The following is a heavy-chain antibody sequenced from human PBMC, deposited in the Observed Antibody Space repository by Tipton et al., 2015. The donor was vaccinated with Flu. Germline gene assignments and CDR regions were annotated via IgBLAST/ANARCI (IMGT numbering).Heavy chain of an antibody. Sequence: SLRLSCAASGFTFSSYGMHWVRQAPGKGLEWVAVISYDGSNKYYADSVKGRFTISRDNSKNTLYLQMNSLRAEDTAVYYCAKGDTMVRGALNDYWGQGTLVTVSS. V-gene: IGHV3-30*18. CDR3: AKGDTMVRGALNDY. J-gene: IGHJ4*02. CDR1: GFTFSSYG. CDR2: ISYDGSNK. D-gene: IGHD3-10*01.